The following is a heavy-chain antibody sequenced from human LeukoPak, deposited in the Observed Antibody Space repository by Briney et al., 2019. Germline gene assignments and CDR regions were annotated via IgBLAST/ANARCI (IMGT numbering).Heavy chain of an antibody. Sequence: GGSLRLSCAASGFTFSSYTMNWVRQAPGKGLEWVSSISASSSYIYYADSVKGRFTISRDNAKNSLYLQMNSLRAEDTAAYYCARVTMYYDILTGYYKPNWFDPWGQGTLVTVSS. J-gene: IGHJ5*02. CDR2: ISASSSYI. CDR1: GFTFSSYT. V-gene: IGHV3-21*01. D-gene: IGHD3-9*01. CDR3: ARVTMYYDILTGYYKPNWFDP.